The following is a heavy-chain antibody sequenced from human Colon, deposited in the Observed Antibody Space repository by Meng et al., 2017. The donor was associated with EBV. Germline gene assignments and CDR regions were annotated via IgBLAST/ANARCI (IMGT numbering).Heavy chain of an antibody. CDR2: IHHSGSA. CDR3: ASFDHIPRRNYFDY. J-gene: IGHJ4*02. D-gene: IGHD2-21*01. V-gene: IGHV4-30-4*01. CDR1: GGSMSSGNYY. Sequence: QVQPQESGPGLVEPSQTLSLTCTVSGGSMSSGNYYWSWIRQPPGKGLEWIGYIHHSGSAYYNPSLKSRVSISVDTSKNQFSLNLNSMTAADTAVYYCASFDHIPRRNYFDYWGQGTLVTVSS.